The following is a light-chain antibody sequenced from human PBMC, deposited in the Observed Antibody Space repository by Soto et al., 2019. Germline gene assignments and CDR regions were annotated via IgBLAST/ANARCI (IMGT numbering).Light chain of an antibody. CDR1: QSLLYSPDNKNY. V-gene: IGKV4-1*01. CDR2: WAS. J-gene: IGKJ4*01. Sequence: DVVVTQSPVSLAVSLGERATINCKSSQSLLYSPDNKNYLAWYQQKQGQPPKLLIYWASTRASGVPARFNGSGSGTDFTLTTTSLQADDVALYYSPQYYSLPRTFGGGTKVET. CDR3: PQYYSLPRT.